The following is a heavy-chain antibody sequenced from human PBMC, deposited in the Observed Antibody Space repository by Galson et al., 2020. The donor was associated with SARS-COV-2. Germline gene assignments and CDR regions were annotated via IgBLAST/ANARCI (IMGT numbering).Heavy chain of an antibody. V-gene: IGHV3-66*01. CDR3: ASLAAPRAEVSVNACDL. Sequence: TGGSLRPSCAASGFTVRSNYMSWVRQAPGKGLEWISVIYRDSSTYYADSVKGRLTLSRDNSKNTLYLQMNSLRAEETAVYDCASLAAPRAEVSVNACDLWGQGTMVTVS. CDR1: GFTVRSNY. CDR2: IYRDSST. J-gene: IGHJ3*01.